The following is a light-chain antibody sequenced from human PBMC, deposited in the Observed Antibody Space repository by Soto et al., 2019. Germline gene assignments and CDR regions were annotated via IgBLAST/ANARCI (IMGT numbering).Light chain of an antibody. CDR1: QGISSY. CDR3: QQLNSYPLT. J-gene: IGKJ5*01. Sequence: DIQLTQSPSFLSASVGDRVTITCRASQGISSYLAWYQQKPWKAPKILIYAASTLQSGVPSRFSGSGSGTEFTLTISSLQPEDFATYYCQQLNSYPLTFGQGTRLEIK. CDR2: AAS. V-gene: IGKV1-9*01.